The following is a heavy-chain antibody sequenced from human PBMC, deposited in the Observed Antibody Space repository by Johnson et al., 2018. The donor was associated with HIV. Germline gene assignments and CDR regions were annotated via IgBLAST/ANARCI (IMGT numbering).Heavy chain of an antibody. V-gene: IGHV3-49*04. CDR3: SSRPHGSGRPLDI. J-gene: IGHJ3*02. Sequence: VQLVESGGGVVQPGRSLRLSCAASGFTFSSYAMSWVRQAPGKGLEWVGFIRSKAYGGTPAYAASVKVRFTISGDESRNIAYLQMDSLKTEDTAVYDCSSRPHGSGRPLDIWGQGTWVTVSS. CDR1: GFTFSSYA. D-gene: IGHD3-10*01. CDR2: IRSKAYGGTP.